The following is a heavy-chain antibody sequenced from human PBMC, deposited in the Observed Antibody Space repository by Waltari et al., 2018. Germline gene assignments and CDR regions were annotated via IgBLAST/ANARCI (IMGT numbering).Heavy chain of an antibody. Sequence: EVQLVESGGGLVQPGGSLRLSCAASGFTFSSYWMSWVRQAPGKGLEWVANIKQDGSEKYCVDSVKGRFTISRDNAKNSLYLQMNSLRAEDTAVYYCARENTERYYYMDVWGKGTTVTVSS. V-gene: IGHV3-7*01. CDR2: IKQDGSEK. J-gene: IGHJ6*03. CDR1: GFTFSSYW. D-gene: IGHD1-26*01. CDR3: ARENTERYYYMDV.